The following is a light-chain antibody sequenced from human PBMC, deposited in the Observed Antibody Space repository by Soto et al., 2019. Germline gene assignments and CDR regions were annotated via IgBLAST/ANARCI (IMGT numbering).Light chain of an antibody. CDR2: GAS. CDR1: QTISSN. Sequence: DIVMTQSPATLSVSPGERATLSCRASQTISSNLAWYQQKPGQAPRLLMSGASSRATGTPDRFSGSGSGTDFILTISRLEPEDCAVYYCQQYGTSPPTFGQGTRLEIK. V-gene: IGKV3-20*01. CDR3: QQYGTSPPT. J-gene: IGKJ5*01.